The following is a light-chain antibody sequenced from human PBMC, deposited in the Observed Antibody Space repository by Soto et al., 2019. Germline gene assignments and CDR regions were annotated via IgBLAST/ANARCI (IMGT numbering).Light chain of an antibody. J-gene: IGLJ2*01. V-gene: IGLV1-51*01. Sequence: QSALTQPPSVSAAPGQKVTISCSGSSSNIENNYVSWYQQLPGTAPKLLIHDNNQRPSGVPDRFSGSKSGTSATLGITGLQTGDEADYYCGTWDSGLSGVVFGGGTKLTVL. CDR1: SSNIENNY. CDR3: GTWDSGLSGVV. CDR2: DNN.